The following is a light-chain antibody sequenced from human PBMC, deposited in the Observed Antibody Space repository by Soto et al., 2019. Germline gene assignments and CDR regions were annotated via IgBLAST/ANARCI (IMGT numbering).Light chain of an antibody. CDR1: GSDIGAYDY. J-gene: IGLJ2*01. V-gene: IGLV2-14*01. CDR2: EVA. Sequence: QSALTQPASVSGSPGQSITISCTGTGSDIGAYDYVSWYQQHPGKAPKVLISEVANRPSGASNRFSGSKSGNTASLTISGLQAADEADYYCTSYSSGSTHVLFGGGTKLTVL. CDR3: TSYSSGSTHVL.